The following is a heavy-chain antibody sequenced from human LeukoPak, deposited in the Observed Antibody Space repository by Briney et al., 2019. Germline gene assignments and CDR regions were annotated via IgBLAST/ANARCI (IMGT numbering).Heavy chain of an antibody. CDR1: GYTFTGYY. CDR2: INPNSGGT. D-gene: IGHD6-6*01. CDR3: ASGPSDLGSSSQY. J-gene: IGHJ4*02. Sequence: ASVKVSCKASGYTFTGYYIHWVRQAPGQGLEWMGWINPNSGGTKYAQKFQGGVTMTRDTSISTAYMDLSRLRSDDTAVYYCASGPSDLGSSSQYWGQGTLVTVSS. V-gene: IGHV1-2*02.